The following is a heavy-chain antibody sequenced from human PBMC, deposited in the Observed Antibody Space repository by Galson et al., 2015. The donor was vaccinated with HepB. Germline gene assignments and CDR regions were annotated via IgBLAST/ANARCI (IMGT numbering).Heavy chain of an antibody. CDR3: AREGTVATTIDY. CDR1: GFTFSNHE. CDR2: ISTSGRTI. Sequence: SLRLSCAASGFTFSNHEMNWVRQAPGKGLEWVSYISTSGRTIYYADSVEGRFTISRDNTKNSLYLQMNSLRAEDTAIYYCAREGTVATTIDYWGQGTLVTVSS. J-gene: IGHJ4*02. D-gene: IGHD5-12*01. V-gene: IGHV3-48*03.